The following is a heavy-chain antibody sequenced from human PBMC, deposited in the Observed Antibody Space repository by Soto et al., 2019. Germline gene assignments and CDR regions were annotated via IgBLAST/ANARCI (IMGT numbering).Heavy chain of an antibody. CDR3: AKGFRSGSYYYYYYYMDV. V-gene: IGHV3-23*01. D-gene: IGHD3-10*01. Sequence: GGSLRLSCAASGFTFSSYAMSWVRQAPGKGLEWVSAISGSGGSTYYADSVKGRFTISRDNSKNTLYLQMNSLRAEDTAVYYCAKGFRSGSYYYYYYYMDVWGKGTTVTVSS. CDR2: ISGSGGST. CDR1: GFTFSSYA. J-gene: IGHJ6*03.